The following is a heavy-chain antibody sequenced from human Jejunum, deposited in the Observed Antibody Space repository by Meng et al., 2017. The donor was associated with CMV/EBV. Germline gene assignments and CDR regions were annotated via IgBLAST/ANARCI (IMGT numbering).Heavy chain of an antibody. CDR3: ARWGDEGANFGLDH. CDR2: IATSDRFGGGKT. D-gene: IGHD1-26*01. CDR1: FSSYE. V-gene: IGHV3-48*03. Sequence: FSSYEFNWVRQAPGKGLEWVSYIATSDRFGGGKTKYADSVKGRFTISRDDAKNSLYLQMNSLSAEDTAVYFCARWGDEGANFGLDHWGQGILVTVSS. J-gene: IGHJ4*02.